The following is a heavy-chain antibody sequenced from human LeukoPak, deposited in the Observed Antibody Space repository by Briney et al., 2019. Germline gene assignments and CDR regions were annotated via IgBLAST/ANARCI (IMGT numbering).Heavy chain of an antibody. D-gene: IGHD3-10*01. Sequence: SETLSLTCTVSGGSISSSSYYWGWIRQPPGKGLEWIGSIYYSGSTYYNPSLKSRVTISVDTSKNQFSLKLSSVTAADTAVYYCARLLLWTGKRVGGGQYYFDYWGQGTLVTVSS. CDR1: GGSISSSSYY. V-gene: IGHV4-39*01. CDR2: IYYSGST. CDR3: ARLLLWTGKRVGGGQYYFDY. J-gene: IGHJ4*02.